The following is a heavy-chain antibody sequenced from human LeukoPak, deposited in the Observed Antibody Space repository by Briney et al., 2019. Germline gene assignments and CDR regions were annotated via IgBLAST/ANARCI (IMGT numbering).Heavy chain of an antibody. CDR3: ARRRSPNYYGSGRQAGFDP. J-gene: IGHJ5*02. V-gene: IGHV4-38-2*02. Sequence: SETLSLTCTVSAGSISGYYRSWIRQPPGKGLEWIGSIYHSGSTYYNPSLKSRVTISVDTSKNQFSLKLSSVTAADTAVYYCARRRSPNYYGSGRQAGFDPWGQGTLVTVSS. D-gene: IGHD3-10*01. CDR2: IYHSGST. CDR1: AGSISGYY.